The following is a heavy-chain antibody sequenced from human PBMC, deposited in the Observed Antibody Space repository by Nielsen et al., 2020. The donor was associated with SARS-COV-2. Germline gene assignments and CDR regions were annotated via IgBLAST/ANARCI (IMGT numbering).Heavy chain of an antibody. CDR3: ARVTTFWWFDP. CDR2: IYYSGST. J-gene: IGHJ5*02. Sequence: SETLSLTCTVSGGSISSYYWSWIRQPPGKGLEWIGSIYYSGSTYYNPSLKSRVTISVDTSKNQFSLKLSSVTAADTAVYYCARVTTFWWFDPWGQGTLVTVSS. D-gene: IGHD4-11*01. CDR1: GGSISSYY. V-gene: IGHV4-39*01.